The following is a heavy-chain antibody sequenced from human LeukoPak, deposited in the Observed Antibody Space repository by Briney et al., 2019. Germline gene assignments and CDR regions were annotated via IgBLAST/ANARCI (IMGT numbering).Heavy chain of an antibody. CDR2: ISGTGGRT. J-gene: IGHJ6*02. CDR1: GFAFSSYD. V-gene: IGHV3-23*01. CDR3: AKGLHGGVGYGVDV. D-gene: IGHD3-16*01. Sequence: GGSLRLSCAASGFAFSSYDMNWVRQAPGEGLEWVSSISGTGGRTYSADSVKGRFTISRDNSKNTLYLQMKNLRVEHTAVYYCAKGLHGGVGYGVDVWGQGTTVSVSS.